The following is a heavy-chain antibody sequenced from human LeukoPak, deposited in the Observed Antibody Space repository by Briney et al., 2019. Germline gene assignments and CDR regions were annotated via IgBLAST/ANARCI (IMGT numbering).Heavy chain of an antibody. CDR3: TSTAVAGPGFY. CDR1: GFTFSAYW. Sequence: GGSLRLSCAASGFTFSAYWMSWVRQAPGKGLEWVANIKPDGNEKYYVDSVKGRFTISRDNAKDSVYLQMSSLRAEDTAVYYCTSTAVAGPGFYWGQGALVIVSS. D-gene: IGHD6-19*01. J-gene: IGHJ4*02. V-gene: IGHV3-7*01. CDR2: IKPDGNEK.